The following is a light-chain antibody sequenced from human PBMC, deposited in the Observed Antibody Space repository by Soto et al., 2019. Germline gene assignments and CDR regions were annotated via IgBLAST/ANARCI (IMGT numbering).Light chain of an antibody. CDR2: DAS. CDR1: QSVGSY. V-gene: IGKV3-11*01. CDR3: QQRSNWPSLT. Sequence: EIVLIQSPATLSLSPGERATISCRARQSVGSYLAWYQHKPGQAPRLLISDASNRATGIPARFSGSGSETDFTLTISSLEPEDSAVYYCQQRSNWPSLTFGGGTKVEIK. J-gene: IGKJ4*01.